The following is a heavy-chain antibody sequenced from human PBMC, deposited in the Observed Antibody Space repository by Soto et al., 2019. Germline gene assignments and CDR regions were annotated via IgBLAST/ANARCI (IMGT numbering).Heavy chain of an antibody. CDR3: ARGLRQIPTTEDDDAFDI. J-gene: IGHJ3*02. D-gene: IGHD1-1*01. V-gene: IGHV1-8*02. CDR1: GYTVTSYA. CDR2: MNPNSGNT. Sequence: ASVKVSCKASGYTVTSYAMHWVRQATGQGLEWMGWMNPNSGNTGYAQKFQGRVTMTRNTSISTAYMELSSLRSEDTAVYYCARGLRQIPTTEDDDAFDIWGQGTMVTVSS.